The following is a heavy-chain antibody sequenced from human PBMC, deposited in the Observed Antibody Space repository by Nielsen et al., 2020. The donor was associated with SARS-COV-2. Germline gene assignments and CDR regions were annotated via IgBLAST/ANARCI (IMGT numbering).Heavy chain of an antibody. D-gene: IGHD6-19*01. Sequence: SLKISCAASGFTFSSYSMNWVRQAPGKGLEWVSGISWNSGSIGYADSVKGRFTISRDNAKNSLYLQMNSLRAEDTALYYCAKVAVAGPDAFDIWGQGASVTVS. CDR2: ISWNSGSI. V-gene: IGHV3-9*01. J-gene: IGHJ3*02. CDR1: GFTFSSYS. CDR3: AKVAVAGPDAFDI.